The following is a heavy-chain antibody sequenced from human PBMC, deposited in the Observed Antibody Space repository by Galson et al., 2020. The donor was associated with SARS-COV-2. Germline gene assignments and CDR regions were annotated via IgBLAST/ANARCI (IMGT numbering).Heavy chain of an antibody. V-gene: IGHV3-20*04. D-gene: IGHD3-10*01. J-gene: IGHJ6*02. CDR1: GFILGDYG. Sequence: GESLKISCAAPGFILGDYGMTWVRQVPGKGLEWVSGINWSGGTTVYADSVKGRFTISRDNAKNSLYLQMSSLRVEDTAFYYCARKDYYGSGNDVWGQGTTVTVSS. CDR2: INWSGGTT. CDR3: ARKDYYGSGNDV.